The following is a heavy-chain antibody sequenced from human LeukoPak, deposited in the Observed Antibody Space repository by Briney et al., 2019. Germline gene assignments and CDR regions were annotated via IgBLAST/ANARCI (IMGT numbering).Heavy chain of an antibody. D-gene: IGHD5-12*01. CDR3: ARELPDIVARGWFDP. CDR2: IIPIFGTA. J-gene: IGHJ5*02. CDR1: GGTFSSYA. V-gene: IGHV1-69*06. Sequence: ASVKVSCKASGGTFSSYAISWVRQAPGQGLEWMGGIIPIFGTANYAQKFQGRVTITADKSTSTAYMELSSLRSEDTAVYYCARELPDIVARGWFDPWGQGTLVTVSS.